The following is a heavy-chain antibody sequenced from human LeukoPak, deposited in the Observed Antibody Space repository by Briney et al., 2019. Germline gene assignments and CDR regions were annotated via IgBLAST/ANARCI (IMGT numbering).Heavy chain of an antibody. V-gene: IGHV3-74*01. CDR3: ARAYCSSTSCSILDY. Sequence: PGGSLRLSCAASGFTFSSYGMHWVRQAPGKGLVWVSRINSDGSSTSYADSVKGRFTISRDNAKNTLYLQMNSLRAEDTAVYYCARAYCSSTSCSILDYWGQGTLVTVSS. D-gene: IGHD2-2*01. CDR1: GFTFSSYG. J-gene: IGHJ4*02. CDR2: INSDGSST.